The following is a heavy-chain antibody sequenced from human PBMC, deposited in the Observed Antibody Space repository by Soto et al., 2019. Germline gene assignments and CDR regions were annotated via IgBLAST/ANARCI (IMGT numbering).Heavy chain of an antibody. Sequence: SETLSLTCTVSGDSISSSSYYWGWIRQPPGKGLEWIGKINYSGSTNYNPSLKSRVTISVDTSKNQFSLKLSSVTAADTAVYYCATRVADSSGYYPFDYWGQGTLVTVSS. J-gene: IGHJ4*02. D-gene: IGHD3-22*01. CDR3: ATRVADSSGYYPFDY. V-gene: IGHV4-39*07. CDR2: INYSGST. CDR1: GDSISSSSYY.